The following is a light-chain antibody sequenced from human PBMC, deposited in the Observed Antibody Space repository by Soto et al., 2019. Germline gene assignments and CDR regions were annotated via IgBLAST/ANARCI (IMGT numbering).Light chain of an antibody. CDR3: QQYGTSPT. J-gene: IGKJ5*01. CDR2: GAS. V-gene: IGKV3-20*01. Sequence: EIVLTQSPGTLSLFPGERATLSCRASQSLITRYLAWYQQKPGQAPRLLIYGASSRATGIPDRFSGSGSVTDVTLTISRLEPEDFAVYSCQQYGTSPTFGQGTRLEIK. CDR1: QSLITRY.